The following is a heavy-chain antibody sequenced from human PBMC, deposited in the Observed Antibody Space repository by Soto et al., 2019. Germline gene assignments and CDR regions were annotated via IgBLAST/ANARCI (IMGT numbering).Heavy chain of an antibody. CDR3: ARVTYGVNIYFDL. Sequence: EVQLVESGGGLVQPGGSLRLSCAASGFTFSTYWMHWVRQVPGKGLLWVSRINSDATTTTYADSVQGRFTISRDNAKDTLLLQMYSLRVEDTALYYCARVTYGVNIYFDLWGRGTLVTVSS. J-gene: IGHJ2*01. CDR1: GFTFSTYW. D-gene: IGHD4-17*01. CDR2: INSDATTT. V-gene: IGHV3-74*01.